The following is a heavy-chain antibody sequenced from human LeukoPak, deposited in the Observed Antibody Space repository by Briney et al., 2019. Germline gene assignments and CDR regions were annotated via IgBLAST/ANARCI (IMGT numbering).Heavy chain of an antibody. J-gene: IGHJ4*02. V-gene: IGHV4-34*01. D-gene: IGHD3-22*01. CDR3: ARVVVEDYYDSSGYYQSDNFDY. Sequence: SETLSLTCAVYGGSFSGYYWSWIRQPPGKGLEWIGEINHSGSTNYNPSLKSRVTISVDTSKNQFSLKLSSVTAADTAVYYCARVVVEDYYDSSGYYQSDNFDYWGQGTLVTVSS. CDR1: GGSFSGYY. CDR2: INHSGST.